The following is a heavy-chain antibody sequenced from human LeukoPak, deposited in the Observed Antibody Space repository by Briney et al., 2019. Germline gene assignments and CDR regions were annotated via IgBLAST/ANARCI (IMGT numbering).Heavy chain of an antibody. CDR1: GGSIGSGSYY. CDR2: VYTSGST. CDR3: ARGSDCTTTTCYDIRQNWFDP. V-gene: IGHV4-61*02. D-gene: IGHD2-2*01. J-gene: IGHJ5*02. Sequence: SQTLSLTCTVSGGSIGSGSYYWTWIRQPAGKGLEWIGRVYTSGSTNYNPSLKSRVNISIDTSRNQFSLNLISVTAADTAVYYCARGSDCTTTTCYDIRQNWFDPSGQGTLFTVSS.